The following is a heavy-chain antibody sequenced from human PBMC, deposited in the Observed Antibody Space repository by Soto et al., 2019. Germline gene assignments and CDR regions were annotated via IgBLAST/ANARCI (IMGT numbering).Heavy chain of an antibody. CDR3: ARDLPLYCRGDCNFDF. CDR1: GFIFSRYG. Sequence: QVQLVESGGGVVQSGGSLRLSCGGSGFIFSRYGMHWVRQAPGKGLEWVTGISYDGGERFYADSVKGRFTISRDNSKKRLDLQMSSLRPEDTAVYYCARDLPLYCRGDCNFDFWGQGTLVTVSS. CDR2: ISYDGGER. V-gene: IGHV3-30*03. D-gene: IGHD2-21*02. J-gene: IGHJ4*02.